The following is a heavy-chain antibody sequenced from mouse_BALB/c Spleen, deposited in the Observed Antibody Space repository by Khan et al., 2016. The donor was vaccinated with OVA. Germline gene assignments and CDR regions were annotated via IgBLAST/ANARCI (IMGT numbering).Heavy chain of an antibody. D-gene: IGHD2-12*01. V-gene: IGHV1-26*01. Sequence: VQLQQSGPDLVKTGASVKISCKASGYSFTAYYMNWVKLSPGKSLECIGRINPNTDNTNYTQKFKGKAILTADTSSSTADMELRSLTSEDSAVYFCARGDDFFAYWGQGTLVTVSA. CDR1: GYSFTAYY. CDR3: ARGDDFFAY. CDR2: INPNTDNT. J-gene: IGHJ3*01.